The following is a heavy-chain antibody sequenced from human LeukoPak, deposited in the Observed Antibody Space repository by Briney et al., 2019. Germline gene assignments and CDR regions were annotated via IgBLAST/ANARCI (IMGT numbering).Heavy chain of an antibody. CDR1: GYSFTSYW. D-gene: IGHD1-7*01. CDR2: IYPGGSDT. J-gene: IGHJ6*03. V-gene: IGHV5-51*01. CDR3: ARHITGTTRYYYYYMDV. Sequence: GESLKISCKGSGYSFTSYWIGWVRQMPGKGLEWMGIIYPGGSDTRYSPSFQGQVTISADKSISTAYLRWSSLEASDTAMYYCARHITGTTRYYYYYMDVWGKGTTVTVSS.